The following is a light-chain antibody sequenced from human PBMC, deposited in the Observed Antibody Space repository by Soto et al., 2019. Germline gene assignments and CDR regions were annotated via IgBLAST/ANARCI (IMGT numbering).Light chain of an antibody. J-gene: IGKJ1*01. CDR2: KAT. V-gene: IGKV1-5*03. CDR1: QSISSW. CDR3: QQYNSSPT. Sequence: DIQMTQSPSTLSASVGDRVTITCRASQSISSWLAWYQQKPGKAPKLLIYKATSLESGDASRFSGSESGTEFTLTISSLQPDDVETYYCQQYNSSPTFGQGNKVEIK.